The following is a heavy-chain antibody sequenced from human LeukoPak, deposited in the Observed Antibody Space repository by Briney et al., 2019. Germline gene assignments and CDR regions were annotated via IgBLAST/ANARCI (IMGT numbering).Heavy chain of an antibody. D-gene: IGHD6-19*01. Sequence: GSLRLSCAASGFTFDDYGMSWIRQPPGKGLEWIGEINHSGSTNYNPSLKSRVTISVDTSKNQFSLRLNSVTATDTALYFCARHRIALATIDYWGQGIRVAVSS. CDR1: GFTFDDYG. V-gene: IGHV4-34*01. CDR2: INHSGST. J-gene: IGHJ4*02. CDR3: ARHRIALATIDY.